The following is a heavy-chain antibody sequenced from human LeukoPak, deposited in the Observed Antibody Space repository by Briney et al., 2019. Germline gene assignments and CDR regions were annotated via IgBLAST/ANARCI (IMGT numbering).Heavy chain of an antibody. J-gene: IGHJ3*02. Sequence: GGSLGLSCTASGFKFADAPMHWVRQPPGKGLEWIALITWDATDSYYADSVKGRFTISRDDSRNTLYLQMNSLRSEDTALYYCAKDVSFRRGHNFDASDIWGLGTMVTVSS. V-gene: IGHV3-43*01. CDR1: GFKFADAP. CDR3: AKDVSFRRGHNFDASDI. D-gene: IGHD5-24*01. CDR2: ITWDATDS.